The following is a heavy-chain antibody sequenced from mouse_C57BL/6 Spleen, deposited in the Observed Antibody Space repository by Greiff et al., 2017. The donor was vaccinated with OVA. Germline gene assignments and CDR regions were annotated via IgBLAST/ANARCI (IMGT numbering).Heavy chain of an antibody. CDR2: ISSGSSTI. V-gene: IGHV5-17*01. CDR1: GFTFSDYG. Sequence: EVHLVESGGGLVKPGGSLKLSCAASGFTFSDYGMHWVRQAPEKGLEWVAYISSGSSTIYYADTVKGRFTISRDNAKNTLFLQMTSLRSEDTAMYYCARYYYGSSYEWYFDVWGTGTTVTVSS. D-gene: IGHD1-1*01. CDR3: ARYYYGSSYEWYFDV. J-gene: IGHJ1*03.